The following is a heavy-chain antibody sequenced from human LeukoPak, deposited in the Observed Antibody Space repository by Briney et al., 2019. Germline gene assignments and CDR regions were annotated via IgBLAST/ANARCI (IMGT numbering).Heavy chain of an antibody. J-gene: IGHJ4*02. CDR3: ARITYYYGSGSYVDY. Sequence: SETLSLTCTVSGGSISSGSYYWSWIRQPAGKGLEWIGRIYTSGSTNYNPSLKSRVTISVDTSKNQFSLKLSSVTAADTAVYYCARITYYYGSGSYVDYWGQGTLVTVSS. V-gene: IGHV4-61*02. D-gene: IGHD3-10*01. CDR1: GGSISSGSYY. CDR2: IYTSGST.